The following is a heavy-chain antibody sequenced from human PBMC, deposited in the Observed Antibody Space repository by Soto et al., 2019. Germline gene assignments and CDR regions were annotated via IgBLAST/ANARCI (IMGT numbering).Heavy chain of an antibody. CDR3: TRGYSSSPVGYYYYGMDV. V-gene: IGHV3-49*05. CDR1: GFTFGDYA. J-gene: IGHJ6*02. Sequence: EVQLVESGGGLVKPGRSLRLSCTASGFTFGDYAMGWFRQAPGKGLEWVGFIRSKAYGGTTEYAASVKGRFTISRDDSKSIAYLQMNSLKTEDTAVYYCTRGYSSSPVGYYYYGMDVWGQGTTVTVSS. CDR2: IRSKAYGGTT. D-gene: IGHD6-13*01.